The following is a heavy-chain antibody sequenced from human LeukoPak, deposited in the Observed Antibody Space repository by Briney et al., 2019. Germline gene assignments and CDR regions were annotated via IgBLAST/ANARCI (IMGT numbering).Heavy chain of an antibody. Sequence: SETLSLTCTGSGGSISSYYWSWIRQPPGKGLDWIGYIYYSGSTNYNPSPKSRVTMSVDTSKNQFSLKLSSVTAADTAVYYCARHSGSYLPSNYWGQGTLVTVSS. CDR2: IYYSGST. D-gene: IGHD1-26*01. V-gene: IGHV4-59*08. J-gene: IGHJ4*02. CDR3: ARHSGSYLPSNY. CDR1: GGSISSYY.